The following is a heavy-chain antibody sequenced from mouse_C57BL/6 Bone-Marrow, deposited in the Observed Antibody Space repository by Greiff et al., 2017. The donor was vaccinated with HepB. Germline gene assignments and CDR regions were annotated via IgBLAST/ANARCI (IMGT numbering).Heavy chain of an antibody. CDR2: IYPGDGDT. CDR1: GYAFSSSW. Sequence: QVQLKQSGPELVKPGASVKISCKASGYAFSSSWMNWVKQRPGKGLEWIGRIYPGDGDTNYNGKFKGKATLTADKSSSTAYMQLSSLTSEDSAVYFCASGGTYDFDYWGQGTTLTVSS. CDR3: ASGGTYDFDY. J-gene: IGHJ2*01. D-gene: IGHD2-3*01. V-gene: IGHV1-82*01.